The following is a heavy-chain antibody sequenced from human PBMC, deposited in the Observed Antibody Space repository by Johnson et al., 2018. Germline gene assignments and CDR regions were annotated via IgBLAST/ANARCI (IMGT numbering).Heavy chain of an antibody. V-gene: IGHV3-23*04. CDR2: LSGSGGTT. Sequence: VQLVQSGGGLVKPGGSLRLSCAASGFTVSSNYMSWVRQAPGQGLEWVSTLSGSGGTTYYADSVKGRFTVSRDNSKNTVYLQMNSLRAEDTAVYCLGPRRGGNTVTTFGAFDIWGQGTMVTVSS. J-gene: IGHJ3*02. D-gene: IGHD4-17*01. CDR3: GPRRGGNTVTTFGAFDI. CDR1: GFTVSSNY.